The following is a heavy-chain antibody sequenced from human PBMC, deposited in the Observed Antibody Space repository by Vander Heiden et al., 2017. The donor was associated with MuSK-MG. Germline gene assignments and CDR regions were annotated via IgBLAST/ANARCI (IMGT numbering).Heavy chain of an antibody. CDR3: AKDLGGPT. CDR1: GFSFSGSG. D-gene: IGHD2-15*01. Sequence: QVKLVESGGGVVQPGGSLGLSCAASGFSFSGSGMHWVRQAPGKGLEWVAFIRYDARHIYYAQPVEGRFSISRDNSKNTLYLQMNNLTPDDTAVYYCAKDLGGPTWGQGTLVAVSS. V-gene: IGHV3-30*02. J-gene: IGHJ5*02. CDR2: IRYDARHI.